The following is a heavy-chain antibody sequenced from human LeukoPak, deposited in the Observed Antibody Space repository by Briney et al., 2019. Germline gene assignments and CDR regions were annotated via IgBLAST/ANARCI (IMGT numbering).Heavy chain of an antibody. CDR2: IYYSGST. Sequence: SETLSLTCTVSGGSISSSSYYWGWIRQPPGKGLEWIGSIYYSGSTYYNPSLKSRVTISVDTSKNQFSLKLSSVTAADTAVYYCAEGLVGALELDAFDIWGQGTMVIVSS. J-gene: IGHJ3*02. CDR1: GGSISSSSYY. V-gene: IGHV4-39*01. CDR3: AEGLVGALELDAFDI. D-gene: IGHD1-26*01.